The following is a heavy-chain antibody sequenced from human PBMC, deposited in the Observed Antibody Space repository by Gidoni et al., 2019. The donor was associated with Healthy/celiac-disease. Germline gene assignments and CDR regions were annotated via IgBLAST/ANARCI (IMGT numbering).Heavy chain of an antibody. D-gene: IGHD5-18*01. J-gene: IGHJ4*02. CDR3: ARGGWIQLGHDY. Sequence: EVQLVESGGGLVQPGGSLRLSCAVSGFTFSSYEMNWVRQSPGKGLEWVSYISSSGSTIYYADSVKGRFTISRDNAKDSLYLQMNSLRAEDTAVYYCARGGWIQLGHDYWGQGTLVTVSS. CDR2: ISSSGSTI. V-gene: IGHV3-48*03. CDR1: GFTFSSYE.